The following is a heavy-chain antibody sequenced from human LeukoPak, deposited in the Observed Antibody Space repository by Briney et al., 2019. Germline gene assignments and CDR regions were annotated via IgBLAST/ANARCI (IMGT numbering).Heavy chain of an antibody. CDR1: GGSISSYY. Sequence: PSETLSLTCTASGGSISSYYWSWIRQPPGKGLEWVGYIYYSGSTNYNPSLKSRVTISVDTSKNQFSLKLSSVTAADTAVYYCARDRQGDYYYYGMDVWGQGTTVTVSS. J-gene: IGHJ6*02. CDR2: IYYSGST. CDR3: ARDRQGDYYYYGMDV. V-gene: IGHV4-59*01.